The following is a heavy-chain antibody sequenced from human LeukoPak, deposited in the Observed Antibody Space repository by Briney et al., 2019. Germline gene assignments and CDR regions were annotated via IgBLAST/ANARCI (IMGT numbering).Heavy chain of an antibody. D-gene: IGHD3-10*01. V-gene: IGHV4-61*02. J-gene: IGHJ5*02. CDR3: ARDPFYFGSGQSGEKWFDP. CDR1: GGSISSGSYY. Sequence: PSETLSLTCTVSGGSISSGSYYWSWIRQPAGKGLEWIGRIYTSGSTNYNPSRKSRVTMSLDTPKNQFALKLSSVTAPDRAVYYCARDPFYFGSGQSGEKWFDPWGRGTLVTV. CDR2: IYTSGST.